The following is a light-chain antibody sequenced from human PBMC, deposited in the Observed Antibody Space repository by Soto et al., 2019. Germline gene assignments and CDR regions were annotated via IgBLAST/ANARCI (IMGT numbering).Light chain of an antibody. V-gene: IGKV3-15*01. CDR2: GAS. Sequence: EIVMTQSPAPLSVTPGERATLSCRPSQSFSSLLAWYQQKPGQAPRLLIYGASTRATGIPARFSGSGSGAEFTLTISSLQSEDFAVYYCQQYNNWPQTFGQGTKVDIK. CDR1: QSFSSL. J-gene: IGKJ1*01. CDR3: QQYNNWPQT.